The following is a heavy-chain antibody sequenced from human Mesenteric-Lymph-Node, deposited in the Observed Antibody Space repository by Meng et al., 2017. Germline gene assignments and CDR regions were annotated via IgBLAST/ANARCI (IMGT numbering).Heavy chain of an antibody. J-gene: IGHJ4*02. CDR2: ISYDGSNK. Sequence: GESLKISCAASGFTFSSYAMHWVRQAPGKGLEWVAVISYDGSNKYYADSVKGRFTISRDNSKNTLYLQMNSLRAEDTAVYYCARGPPHYDILTGPFDYWGQGTLVTVSS. D-gene: IGHD3-9*01. CDR3: ARGPPHYDILTGPFDY. CDR1: GFTFSSYA. V-gene: IGHV3-30*04.